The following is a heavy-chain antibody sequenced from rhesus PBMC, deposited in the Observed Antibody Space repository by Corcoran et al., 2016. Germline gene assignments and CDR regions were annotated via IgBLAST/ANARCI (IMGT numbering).Heavy chain of an antibody. CDR2: CSWKSGTI. D-gene: IGHD6-31*01. J-gene: IGHJ4*01. Sequence: EVQLVESVGGLVQPGGSLRLSCAASGFTFDDYAMSWVRQAPGKGLEWVSRCSWKSGTIYNADSLKGLLTISRDNAKNSLFLQMDRLRAEDTAVYYCTIWGIAAAGNGFDYWGQGVLVTVSS. CDR1: GFTFDDYA. CDR3: TIWGIAAAGNGFDY. V-gene: IGHV3-134*01.